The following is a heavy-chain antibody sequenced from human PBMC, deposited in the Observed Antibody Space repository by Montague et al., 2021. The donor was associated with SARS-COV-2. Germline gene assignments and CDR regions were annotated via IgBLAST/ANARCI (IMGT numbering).Heavy chain of an antibody. J-gene: IGHJ4*02. CDR3: ARGTSTINMIVVVITGIGYYFDY. Sequence: SETLSLTCAVYGESFNDYQWSWIRQPPGKGLEWVGEINHSGSTXXXPSXXXRVTISVDTSKNQFSLKLSSVTAADTAVYYCARGTSTINMIVVVITGIGYYFDYWGQGTLVTVSS. CDR1: GESFNDYQ. V-gene: IGHV4-34*01. D-gene: IGHD3-22*01. CDR2: INHSGST.